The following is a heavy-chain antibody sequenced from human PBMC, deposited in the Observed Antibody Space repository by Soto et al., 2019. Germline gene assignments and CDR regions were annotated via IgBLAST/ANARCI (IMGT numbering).Heavy chain of an antibody. CDR2: VDQSGTT. Sequence: PSETLSLTCAVSGVSIRSSAYHWGWVRQPPGKGLEWLGSVDQSGTTYYNPSLNRRVTISLDTSKSHFSLKVTSATAADTAVYYCARRMNVAGGWFDSWGRGTPVTVSS. D-gene: IGHD1-1*01. CDR3: ARRMNVAGGWFDS. CDR1: GVSIRSSAYH. V-gene: IGHV4-39*02. J-gene: IGHJ5*01.